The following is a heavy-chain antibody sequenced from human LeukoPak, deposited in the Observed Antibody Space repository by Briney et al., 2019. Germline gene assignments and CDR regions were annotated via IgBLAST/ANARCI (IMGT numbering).Heavy chain of an antibody. V-gene: IGHV4-61*02. J-gene: IGHJ6*03. CDR3: ASSSIYYYMDV. CDR2: IYTSGST. D-gene: IGHD6-6*01. Sequence: SETLSLTCTVSGGSISSGSYYWSWIRQPAGKGLEWIGRIYTSGSTNYNHSLNSRVIISVDTSKNQFSLKLSSVTAADTAVYYCASSSIYYYMDVWGKGTTVTVSS. CDR1: GGSISSGSYY.